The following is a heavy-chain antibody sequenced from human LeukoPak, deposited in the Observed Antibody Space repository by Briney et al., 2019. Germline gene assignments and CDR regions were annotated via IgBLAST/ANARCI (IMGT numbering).Heavy chain of an antibody. D-gene: IGHD2-2*01. CDR2: ISSSGSTI. CDR3: ARDAEYQLLYDAFDM. J-gene: IGHJ3*02. Sequence: PGGSLRLSCAASEFTFNTYAMSWVRRAPGKGLEWVSYISSSGSTIYYADSVKGRFTISRDNPKNLLYLQMNSLRAEDTAVYYCARDAEYQLLYDAFDMWGQGTMVTVSS. V-gene: IGHV3-48*03. CDR1: EFTFNTYA.